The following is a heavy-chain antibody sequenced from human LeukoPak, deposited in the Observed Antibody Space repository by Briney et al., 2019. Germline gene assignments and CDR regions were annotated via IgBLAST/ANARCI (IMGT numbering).Heavy chain of an antibody. CDR3: AREGSYYDSSGYYSSSDY. V-gene: IGHV3-7*03. CDR2: VNRDGSET. Sequence: GGSLRLSCAASGFALSSHWMTWVRQVPGRGPEWVANVNRDGSETYYLDSVKGRFTISKDNAKNSLYLQMNSLRAEDTAVYYCAREGSYYDSSGYYSSSDYWGQGTLVTVSS. J-gene: IGHJ4*02. D-gene: IGHD3-22*01. CDR1: GFALSSHW.